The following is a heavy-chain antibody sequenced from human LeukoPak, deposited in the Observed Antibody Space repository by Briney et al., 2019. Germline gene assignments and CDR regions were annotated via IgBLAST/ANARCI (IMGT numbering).Heavy chain of an antibody. CDR3: AKDMEDIVGATLYPIPDY. V-gene: IGHV3-30*18. J-gene: IGHJ4*02. CDR1: GFTFSSYG. D-gene: IGHD1-26*01. CDR2: ISYDGSNK. Sequence: GGSLRLSCAASGFTFSSYGMHWVRQAPDKGLEWVADISYDGSNKYYADSVKGRFTISRDNSKNTLYLQMNSLRAEDTAVYYCAKDMEDIVGATLYPIPDYWGQGTLVTVSS.